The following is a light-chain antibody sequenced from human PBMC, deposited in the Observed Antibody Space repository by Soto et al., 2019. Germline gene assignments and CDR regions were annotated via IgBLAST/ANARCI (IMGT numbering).Light chain of an antibody. CDR2: DTT. CDR1: NIGSNN. Sequence: SYELTQPPSVSVAPGQTARITCGGNNIGSNNVQWYQQHPGQAPVLVVYDTTDRPSGIPDRFSGSKSGNTATLTISKVEAGDEADYHCQVWNSTDDHHVLFGGGTKLTVL. CDR3: QVWNSTDDHHVL. V-gene: IGLV3-21*02. J-gene: IGLJ3*02.